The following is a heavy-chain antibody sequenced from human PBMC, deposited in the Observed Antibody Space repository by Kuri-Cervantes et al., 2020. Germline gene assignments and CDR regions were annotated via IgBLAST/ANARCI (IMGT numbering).Heavy chain of an antibody. CDR3: ARVNYYGSGSPNLP. D-gene: IGHD3-10*01. J-gene: IGHJ5*02. CDR2: ISAYNGNT. Sequence: ASVKVSCKASGYTFTSYGISGVRQAPGQGLEWMGWISAYNGNTNYAQKLQGRVTMTTDTSTSTAYVELRSLRSDDTAVYYCARVNYYGSGSPNLPWGQGTLVTVSS. V-gene: IGHV1-18*01. CDR1: GYTFTSYG.